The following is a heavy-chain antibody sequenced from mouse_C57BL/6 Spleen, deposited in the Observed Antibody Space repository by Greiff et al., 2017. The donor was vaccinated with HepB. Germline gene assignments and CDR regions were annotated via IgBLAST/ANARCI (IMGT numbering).Heavy chain of an antibody. J-gene: IGHJ2*01. D-gene: IGHD1-1*01. CDR3: ARVLYGSSRFDY. V-gene: IGHV1-52*01. Sequence: QVQLQQPGAELVRPGSSVKLSCKASGYTFTSYWMHWVKQRPIQGLEWIGNIDPSDSETHYNQKFKDKATLPVDKSSSTAYMQLSSLTSEDSAVYYWARVLYGSSRFDYWGQGTTLTVSS. CDR1: GYTFTSYW. CDR2: IDPSDSET.